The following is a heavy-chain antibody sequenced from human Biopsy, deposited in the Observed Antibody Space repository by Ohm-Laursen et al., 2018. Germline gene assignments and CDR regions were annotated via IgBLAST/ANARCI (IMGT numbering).Heavy chain of an antibody. J-gene: IGHJ2*01. Sequence: SETLSLTCTVSGGSISSYYWSWIRQPPGKGLEWIGYIYYTGSTNYNPPLKSRVTISVDTSMNHLSLRLTSVTAADTAVYYCARHAPSYSGSYWRYFDLWCRGTLVTVSS. D-gene: IGHD1-26*01. CDR2: IYYTGST. CDR1: GGSISSYY. CDR3: ARHAPSYSGSYWRYFDL. V-gene: IGHV4-59*08.